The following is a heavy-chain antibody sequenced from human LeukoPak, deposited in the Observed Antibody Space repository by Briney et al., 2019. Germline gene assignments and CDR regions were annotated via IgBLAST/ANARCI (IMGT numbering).Heavy chain of an antibody. J-gene: IGHJ3*02. CDR3: ARDRVYSSGWYSAFDI. CDR2: ITRSSSYI. V-gene: IGHV3-21*01. D-gene: IGHD6-19*01. CDR1: GFTFSSYA. Sequence: GGSLRLSCAASGFTFSSYAMNWVRQAPGKGLEWVSSITRSSSYIYYADSVKGRFTISRDNSKNTLYLQMNSLRAEDTAVYYCARDRVYSSGWYSAFDIWGQGTMVTVSS.